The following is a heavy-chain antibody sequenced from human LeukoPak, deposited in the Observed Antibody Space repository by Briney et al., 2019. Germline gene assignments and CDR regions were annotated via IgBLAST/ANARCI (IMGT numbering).Heavy chain of an antibody. CDR3: AREGTYFDSSDYYRDAFDI. Sequence: GGSLRLSCAASEFTFSSYEMNWVRQAPGKGLEWVSYISSSGSTIYYADSVKGRFIISRDDAKNSPYLQMNSLRAEDTALYYCAREGTYFDSSDYYRDAFDIWGQGTMVTVSS. D-gene: IGHD3-22*01. J-gene: IGHJ3*02. V-gene: IGHV3-48*03. CDR2: ISSSGSTI. CDR1: EFTFSSYE.